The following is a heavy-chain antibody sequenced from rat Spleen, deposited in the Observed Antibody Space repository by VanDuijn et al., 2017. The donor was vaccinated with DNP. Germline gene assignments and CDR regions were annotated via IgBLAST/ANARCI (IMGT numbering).Heavy chain of an antibody. Sequence: EVQLVESGGGPVQPGRSLKLSCVASGFIFSNYWMTWIRQAPGKGLEWVASITNTGDGSYYSDSVKGRFSISRDNAENSVYLQMNSLRSEDTATYYCARGGDGYDYWGQGVMVTVSS. CDR1: GFIFSNYW. CDR3: ARGGDGYDY. J-gene: IGHJ2*01. V-gene: IGHV5-31*01. D-gene: IGHD1-12*03. CDR2: ITNTGDGS.